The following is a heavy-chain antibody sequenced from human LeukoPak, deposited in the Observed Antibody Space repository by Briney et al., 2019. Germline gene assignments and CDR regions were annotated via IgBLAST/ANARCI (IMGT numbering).Heavy chain of an antibody. Sequence: EWVSAISGSGGSTYYADSVKGRFTISRDNSKNTLYLQMNSLRAEDTAVYYCAKDLDYGMDVWGQGTTVTVSS. V-gene: IGHV3-23*01. J-gene: IGHJ6*02. CDR3: AKDLDYGMDV. CDR2: ISGSGGST.